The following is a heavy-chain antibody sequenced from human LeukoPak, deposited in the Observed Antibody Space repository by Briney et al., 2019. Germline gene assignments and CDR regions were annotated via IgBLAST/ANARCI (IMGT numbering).Heavy chain of an antibody. CDR3: AKTPIAAAGTATFDY. J-gene: IGHJ4*02. D-gene: IGHD6-13*01. Sequence: GGSLRLPCAASGFTFSSYGMHWVRQAPGKGLEWVAVIWYDGSNKYYADSVKGRFTISRDNSKNTLYLQMNSLRAEDTAVYYCAKTPIAAAGTATFDYWGQGTLVTVSS. CDR1: GFTFSSYG. CDR2: IWYDGSNK. V-gene: IGHV3-33*06.